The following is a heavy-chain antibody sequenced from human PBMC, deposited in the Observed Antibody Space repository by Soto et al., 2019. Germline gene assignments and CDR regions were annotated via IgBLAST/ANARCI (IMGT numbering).Heavy chain of an antibody. D-gene: IGHD2-21*02. CDR2: INAGNGNT. V-gene: IGHV1-3*05. Sequence: QVQLVQSGAEEKKPGASVKVSCKASGYTFTSYAMHWVRQAPGQRLEWMGWINAGNGNTKYSQKFQGRVTITRDTSASTAYMELSSLSSEDTAVYYSARSIVVVTALDYWGQGTLVTVSS. CDR3: ARSIVVVTALDY. CDR1: GYTFTSYA. J-gene: IGHJ4*02.